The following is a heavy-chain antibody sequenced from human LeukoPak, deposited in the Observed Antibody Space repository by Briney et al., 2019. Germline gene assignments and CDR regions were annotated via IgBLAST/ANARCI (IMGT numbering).Heavy chain of an antibody. CDR1: GYTFTSYD. Sequence: ASVKVSCKASGYTFTSYDINWLRQATGQGLEGMGWMNPNSGNTGYAHKFQGRVTMTMNTSISTAYMELCSRRSEDTAVYYCAGGLYGSGRGFDYWGERTLVTASS. J-gene: IGHJ4*02. CDR2: MNPNSGNT. D-gene: IGHD3-10*01. CDR3: AGGLYGSGRGFDY. V-gene: IGHV1-8*01.